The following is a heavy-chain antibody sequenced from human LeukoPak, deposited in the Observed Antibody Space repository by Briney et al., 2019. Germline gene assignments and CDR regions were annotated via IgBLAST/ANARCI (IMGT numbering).Heavy chain of an antibody. V-gene: IGHV3-7*01. J-gene: IGHJ4*02. CDR1: GFTFSSYW. D-gene: IGHD2-21*01. CDR3: ARIKSQGVVVPLLRSTYYFDY. Sequence: GGSLRLSCAASGFTFSSYWMRWVRQPPGKGLEWVANIKQDGSEKDYVDSVKGRFTISRDTAKNSLYLQMNSLRAEDTAVYYCARIKSQGVVVPLLRSTYYFDYWGQGTLVTVSS. CDR2: IKQDGSEK.